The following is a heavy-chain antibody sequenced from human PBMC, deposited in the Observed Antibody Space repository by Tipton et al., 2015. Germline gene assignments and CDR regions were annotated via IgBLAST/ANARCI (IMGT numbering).Heavy chain of an antibody. Sequence: TLSLTCTVSDDSISTTGYYWGWIRQPPGRGLEWIGSIYYTGTTYYKPALRSRATISVDTSNNQFSLNLTSMTAADTAIYYCARHELGYYGSGGWDNWFDPWGQGTLVTVSA. J-gene: IGHJ5*02. D-gene: IGHD3-22*01. CDR2: IYYTGTT. V-gene: IGHV4-39*01. CDR3: ARHELGYYGSGGWDNWFDP. CDR1: DDSISTTGYY.